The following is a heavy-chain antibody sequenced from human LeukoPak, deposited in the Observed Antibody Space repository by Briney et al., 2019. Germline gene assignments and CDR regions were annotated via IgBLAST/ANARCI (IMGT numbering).Heavy chain of an antibody. Sequence: GGSLRLSCAASGFTFSSYGMSWVRQAPGKGLEWVSAISGSGGSTYYADSVKGRFTISRGNSKNSLYLQMNSLRAEDTAVYYCAELGITMIGGVWGKGTTVTISS. J-gene: IGHJ6*04. D-gene: IGHD3-10*02. CDR3: AELGITMIGGV. V-gene: IGHV3-23*01. CDR1: GFTFSSYG. CDR2: ISGSGGST.